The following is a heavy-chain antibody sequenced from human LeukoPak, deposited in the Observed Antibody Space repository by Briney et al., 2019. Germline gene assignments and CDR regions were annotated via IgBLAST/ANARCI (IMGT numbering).Heavy chain of an antibody. D-gene: IGHD3-10*01. V-gene: IGHV1-18*01. CDR3: AKVPGDYSGSGRSGY. Sequence: ASVKVSCKSSGYTFTSYGISWVRQAPGQGLEWMGWISAYNGNTNYAQKLQGRVTMTTDTSTSTAYMELRSLRSDDTAVYYCAKVPGDYSGSGRSGYWGQGTLVTVSS. J-gene: IGHJ4*02. CDR2: ISAYNGNT. CDR1: GYTFTSYG.